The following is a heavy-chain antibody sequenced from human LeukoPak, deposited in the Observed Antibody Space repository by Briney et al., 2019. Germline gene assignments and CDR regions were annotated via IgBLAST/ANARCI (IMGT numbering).Heavy chain of an antibody. CDR3: ARDSRVRASIVVARFDP. J-gene: IGHJ5*02. CDR2: ISAYNGNT. Sequence: ASVKVSCKASGYTFTSYGISWVRQAPGQGLEWMGWISAYNGNTNYAQKLQGRVTMTTDTSTSTAYMELRSLRSDDTAVYYGARDSRVRASIVVARFDPWGQGTLVTVSS. D-gene: IGHD3-22*01. CDR1: GYTFTSYG. V-gene: IGHV1-18*01.